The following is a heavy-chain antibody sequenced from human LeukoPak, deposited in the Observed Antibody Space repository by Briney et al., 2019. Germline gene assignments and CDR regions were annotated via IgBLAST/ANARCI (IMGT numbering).Heavy chain of an antibody. CDR3: ARVYNINWFDP. CDR2: IIPIFGTA. Sequence: GASVKVSCKASGGTFSGYAISWVRQAPGQGLEWMGRIIPIFGTANYAQRFQGRVTITADKSTSTAYMELSSLRSEDTAVYYCARVYNINWFDPWGQGTLVTVSS. D-gene: IGHD1-14*01. V-gene: IGHV1-69*06. J-gene: IGHJ5*02. CDR1: GGTFSGYA.